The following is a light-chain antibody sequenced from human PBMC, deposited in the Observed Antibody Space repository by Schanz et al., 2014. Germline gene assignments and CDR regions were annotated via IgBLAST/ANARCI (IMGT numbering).Light chain of an antibody. CDR3: SSYAGSSTLV. Sequence: QSALTQPASVSGSPGQSITISCIGTSSDVGGYNYVSWYQQHPGKAPKLMIYDVSHRPSGVSNRFSGSKSGDTASLTISGLQADDEADYYCSSYAGSSTLVFGGGTKLTVL. J-gene: IGLJ3*02. CDR1: SSDVGGYNY. CDR2: DVS. V-gene: IGLV2-14*01.